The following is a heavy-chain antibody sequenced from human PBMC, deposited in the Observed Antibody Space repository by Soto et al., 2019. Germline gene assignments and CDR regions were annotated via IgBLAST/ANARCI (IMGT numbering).Heavy chain of an antibody. Sequence: GASVKVSCKASGYTFTSYDINWVRQATGQGLEWMGWMNPNSGNTGYAQKFQGRVTMTRNTSISTAYMELSSLRSGDTAVYYCAREFLGCSSTSCPHYYYYGMDVWGQGTTVTVSS. J-gene: IGHJ6*02. CDR3: AREFLGCSSTSCPHYYYYGMDV. D-gene: IGHD2-2*01. CDR2: MNPNSGNT. V-gene: IGHV1-8*01. CDR1: GYTFTSYD.